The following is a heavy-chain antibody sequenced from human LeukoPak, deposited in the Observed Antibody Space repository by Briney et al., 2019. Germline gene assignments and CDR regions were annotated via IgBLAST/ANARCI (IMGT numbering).Heavy chain of an antibody. D-gene: IGHD5-18*01. CDR2: IYHSGST. V-gene: IGHV4-34*01. CDR1: GGSFSGYY. Sequence: SETLSLTCAVSGGSFSGYYWSWIRQSPGKGLEWIGSIYHSGSTYYNPSLKSRVTISVDTSKNQFSLKLSSVTAADTAVYYCARSLSLYSYGSYYFDYWGQGTLVTVSS. J-gene: IGHJ4*02. CDR3: ARSLSLYSYGSYYFDY.